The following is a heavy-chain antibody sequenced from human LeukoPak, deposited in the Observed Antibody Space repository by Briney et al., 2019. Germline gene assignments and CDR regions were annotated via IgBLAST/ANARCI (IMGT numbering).Heavy chain of an antibody. V-gene: IGHV4-59*01. J-gene: IGHJ4*02. CDR3: GGLSISWNALGY. Sequence: SETLSLTCPVSGGSIRRYYWGCIPQPPGKGLEWFWCMHYSGNTHYNPSLKSRLTISVDTTKNQFSLKLNSVTAADTAVYYCGGLSISWNALGYWGQGTLVTVSS. CDR2: MHYSGNT. D-gene: IGHD1-1*01. CDR1: GGSIRRYY.